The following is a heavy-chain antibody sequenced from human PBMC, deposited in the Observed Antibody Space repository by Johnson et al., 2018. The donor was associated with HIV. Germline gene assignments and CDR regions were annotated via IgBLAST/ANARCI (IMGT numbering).Heavy chain of an antibody. Sequence: QEQLVESGGGVVQPGRSLRLSCAASGFTFSSYAMHWVRQAPGKGLEWVAVIWFDGNNKHYSDSVKGRFTISRDNSNNILYLQMNSLRVEDTAVYYCAKVAVATAAGGVALDIWGPGAMVTVS. CDR3: AKVAVATAAGGVALDI. CDR1: GFTFSSYA. D-gene: IGHD6-13*01. J-gene: IGHJ3*02. CDR2: IWFDGNNK. V-gene: IGHV3-33*06.